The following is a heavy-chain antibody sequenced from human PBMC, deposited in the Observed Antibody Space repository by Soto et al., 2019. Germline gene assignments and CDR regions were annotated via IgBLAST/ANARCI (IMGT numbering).Heavy chain of an antibody. V-gene: IGHV4-39*01. CDR2: IYYSGKT. D-gene: IGHD6-13*01. CDR1: GGSISNSRDY. Sequence: SETLSLTCTVSGGSISNSRDYWGWIRQPPGKGLEWIATIYYSGKTYYNPSLKSRVTISVDTSKNQFSLKLNSVTAADTGVYYCARYSAASGTYYFDYWGQGTLVTVSS. J-gene: IGHJ4*01. CDR3: ARYSAASGTYYFDY.